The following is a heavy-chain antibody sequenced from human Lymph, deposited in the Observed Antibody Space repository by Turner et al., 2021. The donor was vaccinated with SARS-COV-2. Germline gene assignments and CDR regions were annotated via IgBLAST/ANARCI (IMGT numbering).Heavy chain of an antibody. V-gene: IGHV4-39*01. J-gene: IGHJ5*02. CDR3: ARHITIFGGAGSWFDP. Sequence: QLLLQESGPGLVNPSETLSLTCTLPGGSISSSSDYSGWTRQPPGKGLGWIGSIYYSASTDYNPSLKVRITISVDTSKNQFSLKRSSVAAADTAVYYCARHITIFGGAGSWFDPWGQGTLVTVSS. CDR2: IYYSAST. D-gene: IGHD3-3*01. CDR1: GGSISSSSDY.